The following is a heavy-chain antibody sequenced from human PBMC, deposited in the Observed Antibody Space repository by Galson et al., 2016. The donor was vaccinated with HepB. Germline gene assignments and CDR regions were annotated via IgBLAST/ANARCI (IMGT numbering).Heavy chain of an antibody. CDR2: SNPSSGGT. D-gene: IGHD3-22*01. Sequence: SVKVSCKASGYTFTIYYIHWVRQAPGQGLEWMGISNPSSGGTVYAQKFQGRVTMTRDTSTSTAYMELSSLRSEDTAVYYCARGLNVIGVGHNTFDFWGQGTMVTVCS. J-gene: IGHJ3*01. CDR3: ARGLNVIGVGHNTFDF. V-gene: IGHV1-46*01. CDR1: GYTFTIYY.